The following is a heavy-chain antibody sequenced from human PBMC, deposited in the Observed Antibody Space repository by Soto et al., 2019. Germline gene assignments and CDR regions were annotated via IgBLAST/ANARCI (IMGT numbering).Heavy chain of an antibody. CDR2: ISGSGGST. V-gene: IGHV3-23*01. CDR1: GFTFSSYA. D-gene: IGHD6-13*01. Sequence: TGGSLRLSCAASGFTFSSYAMSWVRQAPGKGLEWVSAISGSGGSTYYADSVKGRFTISRDNSKNTLYLQMNSLRAEDTAVYYCAKAGIAAAGVYGWFDPWGQGTLVTVSS. J-gene: IGHJ5*02. CDR3: AKAGIAAAGVYGWFDP.